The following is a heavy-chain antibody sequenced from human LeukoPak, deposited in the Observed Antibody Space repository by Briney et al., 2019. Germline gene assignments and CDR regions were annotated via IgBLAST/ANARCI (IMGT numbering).Heavy chain of an antibody. Sequence: SETLSLTCTVSGGSISSFHWSWIRQPPGKGLEYIGYIYYSGGTNYNPSLKSRLTISVDTSKNQFSLKLSSVTAADTAVYYCARDRGNYFDFWGQGTLVTVSS. CDR3: ARDRGNYFDF. V-gene: IGHV4-59*12. CDR1: GGSISSFH. J-gene: IGHJ4*02. CDR2: IYYSGGT.